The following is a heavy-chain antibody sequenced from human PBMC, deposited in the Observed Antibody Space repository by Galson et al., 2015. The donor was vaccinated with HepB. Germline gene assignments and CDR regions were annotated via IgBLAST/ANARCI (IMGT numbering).Heavy chain of an antibody. V-gene: IGHV3-23*01. D-gene: IGHD2-15*01. CDR2: ISDSGGKT. CDR3: AKDRDGYCSGGGCYSFYNFDF. J-gene: IGHJ4*02. Sequence: SLRLSCAASGFTFSRSAMSWVRQAPGKGLEWVSGISDSGGKTFHADSVKGRFTISRDNSKNTLYLQMSSLRAEDTALYYCAKDRDGYCSGGGCYSFYNFDFWGQGILVSVSS. CDR1: GFTFSRSA.